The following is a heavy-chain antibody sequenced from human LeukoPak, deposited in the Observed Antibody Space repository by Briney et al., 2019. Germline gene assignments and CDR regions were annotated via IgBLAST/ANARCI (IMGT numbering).Heavy chain of an antibody. CDR3: VSTNYYDSSGYPYYFDY. Sequence: GESLKISCKGSGYSFTSYWIGWVRQMPGKGLEWMGIIYPGDSDTRYSPSFQGQVTISADKSISTAYLQWSSLKASDTAMYYCVSTNYYDSSGYPYYFDYWGQGTLVTVSS. V-gene: IGHV5-51*01. J-gene: IGHJ4*02. CDR1: GYSFTSYW. CDR2: IYPGDSDT. D-gene: IGHD3-22*01.